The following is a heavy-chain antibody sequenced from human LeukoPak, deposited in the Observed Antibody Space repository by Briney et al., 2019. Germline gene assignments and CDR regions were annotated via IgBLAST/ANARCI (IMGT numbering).Heavy chain of an antibody. V-gene: IGHV4-34*01. CDR3: ARLMGDVVVPANGEEEWFDP. CDR1: GGSFSGYY. Sequence: SETLSLTCAVYGGSFSGYYWSWIRQPPGKGLEWIGEINHSGSTNYNPSLKSRVTISVDTSKNQFSLKLSSVTAADTAVYYCARLMGDVVVPANGEEEWFDPWGQGTLVTVSS. D-gene: IGHD2-2*01. CDR2: INHSGST. J-gene: IGHJ5*02.